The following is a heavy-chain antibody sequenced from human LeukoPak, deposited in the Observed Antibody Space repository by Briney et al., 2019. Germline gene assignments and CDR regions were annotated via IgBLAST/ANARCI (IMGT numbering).Heavy chain of an antibody. D-gene: IGHD3-16*02. J-gene: IGHJ4*02. CDR1: GFTFCSYA. V-gene: IGHV3-30*04. CDR3: ARDYLWGSYRYTPLDY. Sequence: HPGGSLRLSCAASGFTFCSYAMHWVRQAPGKGLEWVAVISYDGNNKYYADSVKGRLTISRDNSKNTLYLQMNSLRAEDTAVYYCARDYLWGSYRYTPLDYWGQGTLVTVSS. CDR2: ISYDGNNK.